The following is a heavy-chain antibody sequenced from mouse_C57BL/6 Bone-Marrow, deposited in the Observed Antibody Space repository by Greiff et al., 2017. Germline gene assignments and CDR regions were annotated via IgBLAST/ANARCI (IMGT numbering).Heavy chain of an antibody. Sequence: VQLVESGAELMKPGASVKLSCKATGYTFTGYWIEWVKQRPGHGLEWIGEILPGSGSTNYNEKFKGKATFTADTSSNTAYMQLSSLTTEASAIYYCAKELIYYYGSSYFYWYFDVWGTGTTVTVSS. CDR2: ILPGSGST. CDR1: GYTFTGYW. J-gene: IGHJ1*03. D-gene: IGHD1-1*01. CDR3: AKELIYYYGSSYFYWYFDV. V-gene: IGHV1-9*01.